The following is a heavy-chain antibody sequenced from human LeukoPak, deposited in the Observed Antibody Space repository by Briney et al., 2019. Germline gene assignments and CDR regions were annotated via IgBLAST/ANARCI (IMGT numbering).Heavy chain of an antibody. V-gene: IGHV4-34*01. CDR1: GGSFSGYY. D-gene: IGHD3-22*01. J-gene: IGHJ3*02. CDR2: INHSGST. Sequence: PSETLSLTCAGHGGSFSGYYWSWIRQPPGKGLERIGEINHSGSTHYNPSLKSRVTISVDTSKNQFSLKLSSVTAADTAVYYCARVYYYDSSGYYYYARYDAFYIWGQGTMVTVSS. CDR3: ARVYYYDSSGYYYYARYDAFYI.